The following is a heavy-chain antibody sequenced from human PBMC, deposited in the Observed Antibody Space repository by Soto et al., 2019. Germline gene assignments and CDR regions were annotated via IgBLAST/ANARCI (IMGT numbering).Heavy chain of an antibody. V-gene: IGHV3-9*01. CDR1: GFTFDDYA. D-gene: IGHD3-10*01. Sequence: GGSLRLSCAASGFTFDDYAMHWVRQAPGKGLEWVSGISWNSGSIGYADSVKGRFTISRDNAKNSLYLQMNSLRAEDTALYYRAKLNSFYGSGSYKGAFDIWGQGIMVNVS. J-gene: IGHJ3*02. CDR2: ISWNSGSI. CDR3: AKLNSFYGSGSYKGAFDI.